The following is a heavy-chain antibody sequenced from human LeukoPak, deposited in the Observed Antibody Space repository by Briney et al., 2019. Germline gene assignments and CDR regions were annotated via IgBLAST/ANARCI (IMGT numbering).Heavy chain of an antibody. V-gene: IGHV4-4*07. D-gene: IGHD1-26*01. J-gene: IGHJ4*02. CDR2: ISTSGST. CDR1: GGFVNTYY. Sequence: SETLSLTCTVSGGFVNTYYWSWIRQSAGKGLEWIGHISTSGSTTYNPSLKSRVTMSVDTSKNQFSLKLRSVTAADTAVYYCAREATIVGATIIWGQGTLVTVSS. CDR3: AREATIVGATII.